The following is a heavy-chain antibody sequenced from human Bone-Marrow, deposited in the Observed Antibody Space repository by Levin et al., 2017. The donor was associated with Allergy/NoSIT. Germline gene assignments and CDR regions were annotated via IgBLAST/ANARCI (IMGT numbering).Heavy chain of an antibody. J-gene: IGHJ4*02. V-gene: IGHV3-23*01. Sequence: PGGSLRLSCAASGFTFSSYAMTWVRQTPGKGLEWVSIVCGDEETFYADSVKGRFTISRDNSRNTVNLQMNSLRGDDTALYYCAKDRREVGYYFGTTGYNDYWGQGTLVTVSS. CDR1: GFTFSSYA. CDR3: AKDRREVGYYFGTTGYNDY. D-gene: IGHD3-22*01. CDR2: VCGDEET.